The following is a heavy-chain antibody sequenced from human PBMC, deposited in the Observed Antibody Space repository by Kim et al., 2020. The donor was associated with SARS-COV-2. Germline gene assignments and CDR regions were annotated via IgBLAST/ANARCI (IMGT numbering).Heavy chain of an antibody. Sequence: GGSLRLSCAASGFTFSSYAMHWVRQAPGKGLEWVAVISYDGSNKYYADSVKGRFTISRDNSKNTLYLQMNSLRAEDTAVYYCARGVKGNYYYGMDVGGQG. J-gene: IGHJ6*02. V-gene: IGHV3-30*04. CDR2: ISYDGSNK. CDR1: GFTFSSYA. D-gene: IGHD3-22*01. CDR3: ARGVKGNYYYGMDV.